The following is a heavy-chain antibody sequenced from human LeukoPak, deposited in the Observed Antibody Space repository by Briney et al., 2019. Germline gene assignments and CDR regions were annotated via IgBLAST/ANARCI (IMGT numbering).Heavy chain of an antibody. D-gene: IGHD4-11*01. CDR1: GIAVSNNY. Sequence: GGSLRLSCAASGIAVSNNYMSWVRQAPGKGLEWVSMIYSGGITYYADSVKGRFTIPRDNSKNTLYLQMSSLRAEDTAVYYCTRDSTTFRFGYWGQGTLVTVSS. V-gene: IGHV3-53*01. CDR2: IYSGGIT. J-gene: IGHJ4*02. CDR3: TRDSTTFRFGY.